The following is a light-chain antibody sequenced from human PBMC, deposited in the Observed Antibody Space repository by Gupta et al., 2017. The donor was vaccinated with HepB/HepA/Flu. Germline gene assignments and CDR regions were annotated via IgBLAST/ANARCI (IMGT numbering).Light chain of an antibody. V-gene: IGKV1-39*01. J-gene: IGKJ1*01. CDR3: QQCFSSPWT. CDR2: SAS. CDR1: QCITLY. Sequence: IQLIQSPSTLPASVENGVTITCLASQCITLYLNWYQQIPGKAPKLLIYSASSLQSGVPSRFSGVGFGTNFTLTISRLQPGDFGDYYCQQCFSSPWTFGQGTKVEIK.